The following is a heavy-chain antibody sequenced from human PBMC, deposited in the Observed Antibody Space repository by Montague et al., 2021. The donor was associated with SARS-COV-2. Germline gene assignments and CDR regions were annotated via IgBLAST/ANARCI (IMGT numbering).Heavy chain of an antibody. Sequence: PALVKPTQTLTLTCTFSGFSLSTNGVGVGWIRQPPGKALEWLALIYWDDDKRYSPSLKSRLTITKDTSKNQVVLTMTNMDPVDTATYYCAPRLERHYDTSAYLCYPFDYWGQGTLVTVSS. J-gene: IGHJ4*02. CDR2: IYWDDDK. D-gene: IGHD3-22*01. CDR1: GFSLSTNGVG. V-gene: IGHV2-5*02. CDR3: APRLERHYDTSAYLCYPFDY.